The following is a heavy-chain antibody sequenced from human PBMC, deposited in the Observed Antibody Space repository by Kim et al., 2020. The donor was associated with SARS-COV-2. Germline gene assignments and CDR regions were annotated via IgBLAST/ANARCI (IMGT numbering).Heavy chain of an antibody. Sequence: GGSLRLSCAASGFSFSSYGMHWVRQAPGKGLEWVAVISYDGSNKYYADSVKGRFSISRDNSKNTLYLQMNSLRAEDTAVYYCANCPDAYYYYYGMDVWG. V-gene: IGHV3-30*18. CDR1: GFSFSSYG. J-gene: IGHJ6*02. CDR2: ISYDGSNK. CDR3: ANCPDAYYYYYGMDV.